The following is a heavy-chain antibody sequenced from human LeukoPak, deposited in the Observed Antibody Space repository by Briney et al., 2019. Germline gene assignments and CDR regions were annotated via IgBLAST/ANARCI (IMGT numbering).Heavy chain of an antibody. CDR3: ARHGAAAAPLLYYYYGMDV. D-gene: IGHD6-13*01. Sequence: PSETLSLTCTVSGGSISSYYWSWIRQPPGKGLEWIGYIYYSGSTNYNPSLKSRVTISVDTSKNQFSLKLSSVTAADTAVYYCARHGAAAAPLLYYYYGMDVWGQGTTVTVSS. J-gene: IGHJ6*02. V-gene: IGHV4-59*08. CDR2: IYYSGST. CDR1: GGSISSYY.